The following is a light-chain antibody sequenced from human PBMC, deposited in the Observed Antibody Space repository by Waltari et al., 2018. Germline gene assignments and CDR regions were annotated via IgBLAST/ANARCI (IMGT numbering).Light chain of an antibody. V-gene: IGLV3-1*01. CDR2: QDT. Sequence: SYELTQPPAVSVSPGQTASITCPGDILGHKYVSWYQQKPGQSPLLVIYQDTKRPSEIPERFSGSKSANAATLTITGTQAMDEADYYCQALGTGAWVFGGGTKLTVL. CDR3: QALGTGAWV. CDR1: ILGHKY. J-gene: IGLJ3*02.